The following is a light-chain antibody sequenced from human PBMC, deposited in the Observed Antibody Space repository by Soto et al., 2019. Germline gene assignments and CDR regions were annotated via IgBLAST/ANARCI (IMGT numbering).Light chain of an antibody. CDR1: SSDVGGYNY. CDR3: SSYTSSGTLVV. J-gene: IGLJ2*01. CDR2: EVS. V-gene: IGLV2-14*01. Sequence: QSALTQPASVSGSPGQSITISCTGTSSDVGGYNYVSWYQQHPGKAPKLMIYEVSNRPSRVSDRFSGSKSGNTASLTISGLQGEDEADYYCSSYTSSGTLVVFCGGTKLTVL.